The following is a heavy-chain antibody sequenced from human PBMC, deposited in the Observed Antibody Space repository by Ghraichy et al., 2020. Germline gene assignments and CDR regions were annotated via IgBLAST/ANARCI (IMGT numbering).Heavy chain of an antibody. J-gene: IGHJ3*02. CDR3: AGGLHDRYSGSYYGSGAFDI. CDR2: NSGHNANP. D-gene: IGHD1-26*01. Sequence: GREARGQGGEGRGRNSGHNANPNYAQKLQGRVTMTTDTSASTAYMELRSLRSDDTAVYYCAGGLHDRYSGSYYGSGAFDIWGQGTMVTVSS. V-gene: IGHV1-18*01.